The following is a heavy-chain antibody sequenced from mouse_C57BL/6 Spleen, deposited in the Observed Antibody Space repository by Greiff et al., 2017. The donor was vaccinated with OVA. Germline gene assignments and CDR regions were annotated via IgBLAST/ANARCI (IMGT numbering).Heavy chain of an antibody. CDR3: ARGTRLAMDY. V-gene: IGHV1-26*01. CDR2: INPNNGGT. Sequence: EVQLQQSGPELVKPGASVKISCKASGYTFTDYYMNWVKQSHGKSLEWIGDINPNNGGTSYNQKFKGKATLTVDKSSSTAYMELRSLTSEDSAVYYCARGTRLAMDYWGQGTSVTVSS. J-gene: IGHJ4*01. D-gene: IGHD1-2*01. CDR1: GYTFTDYY.